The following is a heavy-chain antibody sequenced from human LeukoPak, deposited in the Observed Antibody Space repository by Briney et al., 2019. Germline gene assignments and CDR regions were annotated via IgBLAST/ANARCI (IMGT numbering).Heavy chain of an antibody. J-gene: IGHJ6*02. CDR2: INPNSGGT. CDR3: ARDHTAIVMWGSLDYAMDV. Sequence: ASVKVSCKASGYTFTGYYMHWVRQAPGQGLEWMGWINPNSGGTNYAQDFHGRVTMTRDTSISTAYMELSRLRSDDTAVYYCARDHTAIVMWGSLDYAMDVWGPGTTVTVSS. V-gene: IGHV1-2*02. D-gene: IGHD5-18*01. CDR1: GYTFTGYY.